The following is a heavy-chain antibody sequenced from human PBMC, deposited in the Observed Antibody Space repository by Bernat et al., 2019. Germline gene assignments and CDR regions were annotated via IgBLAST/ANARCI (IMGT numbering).Heavy chain of an antibody. CDR2: ISSSSTYI. D-gene: IGHD3-9*01. CDR1: GFTFSSYS. CDR3: ARNYDVLSGYYNAFDI. Sequence: EVQLVESGGGLVRPGGSLRLSCAASGFTFSSYSMNWVRQAPGEGLEWVSSISSSSTYIYYAGSVMGRFTISRDNAKNSLYLQMSSLRAEDTAVYYCARNYDVLSGYYNAFDIWGQGTMVTVSS. V-gene: IGHV3-21*01. J-gene: IGHJ3*02.